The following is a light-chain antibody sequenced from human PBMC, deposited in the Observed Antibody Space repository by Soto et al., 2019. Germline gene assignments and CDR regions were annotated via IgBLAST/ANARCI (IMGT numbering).Light chain of an antibody. CDR2: RAS. CDR3: QQYNEWPIT. J-gene: IGKJ5*01. V-gene: IGKV3-15*01. CDR1: QSVGSL. Sequence: EIVLTQSPGTLSVSPGERATLSCRASQSVGSLLAWYQQKPGQAPRLLIYRASSRAAGISGSFSGSGSGTEFTLTITSLQSEDFAVYYCQQYNEWPITFGQGTRRES.